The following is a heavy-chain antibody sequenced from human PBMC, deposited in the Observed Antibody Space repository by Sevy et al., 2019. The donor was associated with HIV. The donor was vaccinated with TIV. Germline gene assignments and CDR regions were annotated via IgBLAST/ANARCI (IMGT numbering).Heavy chain of an antibody. CDR2: ISGSRTYI. J-gene: IGHJ5*02. Sequence: GGSLRLSCATSGFTFNSYSMNWVRQAPGKGLEWVSSISGSRTYIYYAHSVKGRFTISRDNAKNSLHLQMNNLRAEDTAVYYCARGHPGIAVTVPNWFDPWGQGTLVTVSS. CDR1: GFTFNSYS. D-gene: IGHD6-19*01. V-gene: IGHV3-21*01. CDR3: ARGHPGIAVTVPNWFDP.